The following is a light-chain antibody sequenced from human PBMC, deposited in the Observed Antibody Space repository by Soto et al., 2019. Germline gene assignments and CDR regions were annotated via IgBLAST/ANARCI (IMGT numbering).Light chain of an antibody. CDR2: DVS. CDR1: SRDVGGYNY. J-gene: IGLJ1*01. Sequence: QSVRNQPASVSGSPGQSITISCTGTSRDVGGYNYVSWYQQHPGKAPELMIHDVSNRPSGVSNRFSGSKSGNTASLTISGLQAEDEAEYYCISNTSISLYVFGTGTKVPV. CDR3: ISNTSISLYV. V-gene: IGLV2-14*01.